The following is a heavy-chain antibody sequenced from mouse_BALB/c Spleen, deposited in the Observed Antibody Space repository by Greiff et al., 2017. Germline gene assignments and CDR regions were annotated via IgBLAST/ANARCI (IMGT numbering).Heavy chain of an antibody. CDR3: KYYGSSYAMDY. Sequence: EVQLQQSGGGLVQPGGSMKLSCVASGFTFSNYWMNWVRQSPEKGLEWVAEIRLKSNNYATHYAESVKGRFTISRDDSKSSVYLQMNNLRAEDTGIYYCKYYGSSYAMDYWGQGTSVTVSS. J-gene: IGHJ4*01. D-gene: IGHD1-1*01. V-gene: IGHV6-6*02. CDR1: GFTFSNYW. CDR2: IRLKSNNYAT.